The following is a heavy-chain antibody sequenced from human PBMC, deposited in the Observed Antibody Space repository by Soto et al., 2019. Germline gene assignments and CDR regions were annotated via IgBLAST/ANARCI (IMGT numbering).Heavy chain of an antibody. CDR2: ITPILGIA. CDR1: GGTFSSYT. V-gene: IGHV1-69*08. J-gene: IGHJ4*02. Sequence: QVQLVQSGAEVKKPGSSVKVSCKASGGTFSSYTISWVRQAPGQGLEWMGRITPILGIANYAQKFQGRVTITADKSTSTAYMELSSLRSEDTAVYYCARDREGSGSYSPLDYWGQGTLVTVSS. D-gene: IGHD3-10*01. CDR3: ARDREGSGSYSPLDY.